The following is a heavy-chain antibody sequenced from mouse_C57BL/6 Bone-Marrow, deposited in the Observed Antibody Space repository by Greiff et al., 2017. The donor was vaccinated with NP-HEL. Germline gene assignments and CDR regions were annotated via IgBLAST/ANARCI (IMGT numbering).Heavy chain of an antibody. D-gene: IGHD2-5*01. Sequence: EVKVVESGGGLVQSGRSLRLSCATSGFTFSDFYMEWVRQAPGKGLEWIAASRNKANDYTTEYSASVKGRFIVSRDTSQSILYLQMNALRAEDTAIYDCARAPAYYSIYWYFDVWGTGTTVTVSS. J-gene: IGHJ1*03. V-gene: IGHV7-1*01. CDR3: ARAPAYYSIYWYFDV. CDR2: SRNKANDYTT. CDR1: GFTFSDFY.